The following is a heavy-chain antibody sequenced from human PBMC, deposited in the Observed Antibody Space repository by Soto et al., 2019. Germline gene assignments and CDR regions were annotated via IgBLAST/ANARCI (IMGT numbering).Heavy chain of an antibody. CDR3: ARATGYSSAWDFDY. CDR1: GFTFSGYE. V-gene: IGHV3-48*03. J-gene: IGHJ4*02. D-gene: IGHD6-19*01. CDR2: VSSSLSTI. Sequence: GGSLRLSCAASGFTFSGYEMNWVRQAPGKGLEWVSYVSSSLSTIYYADSVKGRFTISRDNAKNSLYLQMNSLRAEDSAVYYCARATGYSSAWDFDYWGQGTLVTVS.